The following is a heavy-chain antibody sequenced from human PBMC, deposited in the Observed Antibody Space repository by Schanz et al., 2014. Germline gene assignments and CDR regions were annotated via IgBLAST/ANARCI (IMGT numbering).Heavy chain of an antibody. D-gene: IGHD3-10*01. CDR1: GLNFDYYG. Sequence: QVQLVESGGGVVQPGRSLRLSCATSGLNFDYYGMNWVRQAPGKGLEWVSNISPTGSSTYYADSVKGRFTISRDNSKNTLHLQMNSLRADDTAVYYCAKDQLANYRGSGYNWFDPWGQGTLVTGSS. J-gene: IGHJ5*02. CDR2: ISPTGSST. CDR3: AKDQLANYRGSGYNWFDP. V-gene: IGHV3-NL1*01.